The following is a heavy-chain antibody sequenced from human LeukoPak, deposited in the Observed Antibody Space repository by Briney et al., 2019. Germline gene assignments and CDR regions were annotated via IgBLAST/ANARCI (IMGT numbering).Heavy chain of an antibody. CDR2: IYSSGST. CDR3: ARNPGITMLRGVVGRGWFDP. D-gene: IGHD3-10*01. CDR1: GGSISSGSYY. V-gene: IGHV4-61*02. Sequence: KPSQTLSLTCTVSGGSISSGSYYWSWIRQPAGKGLEWIGRIYSSGSTNYNPSLKSRVTISIDTSKNQFSLKLNSVTAADTAVYYCARNPGITMLRGVVGRGWFDPWGQGTLVTVSS. J-gene: IGHJ5*02.